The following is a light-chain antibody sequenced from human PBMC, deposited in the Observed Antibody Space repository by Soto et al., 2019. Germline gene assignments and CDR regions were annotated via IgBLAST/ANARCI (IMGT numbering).Light chain of an antibody. J-gene: IGKJ2*01. V-gene: IGKV3-20*01. CDR2: GAS. CDR1: QSVSSSY. CDR3: QQYGSSQT. Sequence: EIVLTQSPGTLSLSPGERATLSCRASQSVSSSYLAWYQQKPGQAPRLLIYGASSRATGIPDRFSVSGSGTVFTLTISRLEPEDFAVYYCQQYGSSQTFGQGTKLEIK.